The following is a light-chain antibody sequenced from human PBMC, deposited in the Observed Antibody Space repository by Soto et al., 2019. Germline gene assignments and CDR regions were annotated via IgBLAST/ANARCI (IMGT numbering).Light chain of an antibody. CDR2: GAS. V-gene: IGKV3-20*01. Sequence: EIVLTQSPGTLSLSPGERATLSCRASQSVSSSFLAWYQQKPGQAPRLLISGASSRATGIPYRFSGSGSGTDFTLTIIRLEPEDFAVYYCHHYGTSWTFGQGTKVEI. CDR1: QSVSSSF. J-gene: IGKJ1*01. CDR3: HHYGTSWT.